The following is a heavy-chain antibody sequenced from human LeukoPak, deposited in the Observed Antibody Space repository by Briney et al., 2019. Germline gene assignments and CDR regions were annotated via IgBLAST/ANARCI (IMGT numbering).Heavy chain of an antibody. J-gene: IGHJ6*02. CDR3: ATGQETTYYGMDV. CDR2: FDPEDGET. V-gene: IGHV1-24*01. Sequence: ASVKVSCKASGYTFTGYYMHWVRQAPGKGLEWMGGFDPEDGETIYAQKFQGRVTMTEDTSTDTAYMELSSLRSEDTAVYYCATGQETTYYGMDVWGQGTTVTVSS. D-gene: IGHD1-7*01. CDR1: GYTFTGYY.